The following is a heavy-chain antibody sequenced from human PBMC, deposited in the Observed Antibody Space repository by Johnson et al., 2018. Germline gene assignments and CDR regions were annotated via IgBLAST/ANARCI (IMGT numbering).Heavy chain of an antibody. CDR3: AKDEAFGELLDAFDI. CDR1: RFTFSSYG. D-gene: IGHD3-10*01. J-gene: IGHJ3*02. CDR2: ISYDGSNK. Sequence: VQLVESGGGVVQSGRSXRLSCAASRFTFSSYGMHWVRQAPGKGLEGVAVISYDGSNKYYADSVTGRFTISRDNSQNTLYLQLNSLRAGDTAVYYCAKDEAFGELLDAFDIWGQGTMVTVSS. V-gene: IGHV3-30*18.